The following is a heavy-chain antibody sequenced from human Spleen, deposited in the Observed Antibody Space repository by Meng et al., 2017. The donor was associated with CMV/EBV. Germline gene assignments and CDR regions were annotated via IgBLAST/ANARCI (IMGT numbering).Heavy chain of an antibody. CDR3: ARGIAAGTDWGGRPL. D-gene: IGHD6-13*01. J-gene: IGHJ4*02. Sequence: SGGSISSTSSYWGWIRQPPGKGLEWIGLIYNSGNTYYNPSHKSRVTISVDTSKNQFSLKLTSVTAADTAVYYCARGIAAGTDWGGRPLWGQGTLVTVSS. CDR1: GGSISSTSSY. V-gene: IGHV4-39*01. CDR2: IYNSGNT.